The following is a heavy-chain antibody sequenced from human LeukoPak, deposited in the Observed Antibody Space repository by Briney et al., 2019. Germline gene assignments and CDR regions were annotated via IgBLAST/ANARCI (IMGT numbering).Heavy chain of an antibody. J-gene: IGHJ5*02. V-gene: IGHV4-30-4*01. Sequence: SETLSLTCTVSGGSISSGDYYWSWIRQPPGKGLEWIGYIYYSGSTYYNPSLKSRVTISVDTSKNQFSLKLSSVTAADTAVYYCAREMAPGPNHWFDPWGQGTLVTVSS. CDR1: GGSISSGDYY. CDR2: IYYSGST. CDR3: AREMAPGPNHWFDP. D-gene: IGHD5-24*01.